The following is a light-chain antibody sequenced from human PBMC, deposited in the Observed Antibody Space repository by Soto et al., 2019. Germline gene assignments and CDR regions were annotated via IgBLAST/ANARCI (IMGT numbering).Light chain of an antibody. CDR3: AIWDLTLSAWV. CDR2: SND. V-gene: IGLV1-44*01. CDR1: TSNIGSNT. Sequence: QSVLTQPPSASGTPGQRVTISCSGTTSNIGSNTVSWYHHLPGTAPKLLIYSNDQRPSGVPDRFSGSKSGTSASLAISGLQSEDEADYYCAIWDLTLSAWVFDGGTKLTVL. J-gene: IGLJ3*02.